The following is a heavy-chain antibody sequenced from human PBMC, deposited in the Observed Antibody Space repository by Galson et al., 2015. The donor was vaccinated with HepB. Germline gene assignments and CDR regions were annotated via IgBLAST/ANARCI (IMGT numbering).Heavy chain of an antibody. V-gene: IGHV3-11*01. CDR1: GFSFSDYY. CDR3: ARDYFSPYNSGNHWFDP. D-gene: IGHD3-10*01. Sequence: SLRLSCAASGFSFSDYYMSWIRQAPGKGLEWVSYITSSGSNIYYADSVKGRFTISRDNAKNSLYLQMNSLRADDTAEYYCARDYFSPYNSGNHWFDPWGQGTLVTVSS. CDR2: ITSSGSNI. J-gene: IGHJ5*02.